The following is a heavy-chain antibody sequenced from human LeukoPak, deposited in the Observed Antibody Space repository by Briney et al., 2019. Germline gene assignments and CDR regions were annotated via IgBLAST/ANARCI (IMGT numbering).Heavy chain of an antibody. D-gene: IGHD6-13*01. CDR3: ARHHAVSYSSSLGY. CDR1: GYTFTGYF. J-gene: IGHJ4*02. CDR2: IYPGDSDT. V-gene: IGHV5-51*01. Sequence: ASVKVSCKASGYTFTGYFMYWVRQAPGQGLEWMGIIYPGDSDTRYSPSFQGQVTISADKSISTAYLQWSSLKASDTAMYYCARHHAVSYSSSLGYWGQGTLVTVSS.